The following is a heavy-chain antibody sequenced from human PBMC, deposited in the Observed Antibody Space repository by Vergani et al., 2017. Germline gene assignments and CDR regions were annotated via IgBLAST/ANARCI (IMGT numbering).Heavy chain of an antibody. Sequence: QVQLQQWGAGLLKPSETLSLTCAVYGGSFSGYYWSWIRQPPGKGLEWIGEINHSGSTNYNPSLKSRVTISVDTSKNQFSRKLSSVTAADTAVYYCATIYCSSTSCLFDYWGQGTLVTVSS. D-gene: IGHD2-2*01. CDR2: INHSGST. V-gene: IGHV4-34*01. CDR1: GGSFSGYY. J-gene: IGHJ4*02. CDR3: ATIYCSSTSCLFDY.